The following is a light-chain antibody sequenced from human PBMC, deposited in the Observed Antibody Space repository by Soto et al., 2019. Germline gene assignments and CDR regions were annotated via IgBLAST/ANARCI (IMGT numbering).Light chain of an antibody. CDR3: QQANSFPLT. J-gene: IGKJ4*01. V-gene: IGKV1-5*01. Sequence: DIQMTQSPSTLSASVGDRVTITCRASQSISSWLARYQQKPGKAPKLLIYDASSLESGVPSRFSGSGSGTGFTLTVSSLQPEDFATYYCQQANSFPLTFGGGTKVDIK. CDR1: QSISSW. CDR2: DAS.